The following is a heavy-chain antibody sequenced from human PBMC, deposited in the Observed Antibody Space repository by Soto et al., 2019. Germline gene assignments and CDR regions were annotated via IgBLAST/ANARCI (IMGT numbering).Heavy chain of an antibody. V-gene: IGHV3-30*18. CDR3: AKGGDRYYYMDV. Sequence: GGSLRLSCAASGFTFSSYGMHWVRQAPGKGLEWVAVISYDGSNKYYADSVKGRFTISRDNSKNTLYLQMNSLRAEDTAVYYCAKGGDRYYYMDVWGKGTTVTVSS. J-gene: IGHJ6*03. D-gene: IGHD2-21*02. CDR1: GFTFSSYG. CDR2: ISYDGSNK.